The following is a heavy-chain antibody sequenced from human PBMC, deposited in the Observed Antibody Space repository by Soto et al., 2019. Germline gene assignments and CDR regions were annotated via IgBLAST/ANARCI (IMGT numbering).Heavy chain of an antibody. CDR3: AREAKDYYDSSGYWDY. D-gene: IGHD3-22*01. CDR1: GFTFSSYG. Sequence: GGSLRLSCAASGFTFSSYGMHWVRQAPGKGLEWVAVIWYDGSNKYYADSVKGRFTISRDNSKNTLYLQMNSLRAEDTAVYYCAREAKDYYDSSGYWDYWGQGTLVTVSS. CDR2: IWYDGSNK. J-gene: IGHJ4*02. V-gene: IGHV3-33*01.